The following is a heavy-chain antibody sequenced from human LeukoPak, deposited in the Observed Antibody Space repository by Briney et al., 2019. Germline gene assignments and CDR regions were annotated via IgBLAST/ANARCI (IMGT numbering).Heavy chain of an antibody. V-gene: IGHV3-48*03. Sequence: HAGGSLRLSCAALGFTFSSYEMNWFRQAPGKGLEWVSCISSSGSTIYYADSVKGRFTISRDNAKNSLYLQMNSLRAEDTAVYYCARDAPWAAAGTVQHWGQGTLVTVSS. D-gene: IGHD6-13*01. CDR2: ISSSGSTI. CDR3: ARDAPWAAAGTVQH. CDR1: GFTFSSYE. J-gene: IGHJ1*01.